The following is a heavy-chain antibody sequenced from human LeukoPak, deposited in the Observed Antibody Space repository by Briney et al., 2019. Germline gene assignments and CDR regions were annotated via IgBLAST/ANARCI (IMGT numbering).Heavy chain of an antibody. CDR2: IYYSGST. J-gene: IGHJ4*02. CDR3: RSYSSSWTGY. V-gene: IGHV4-39*07. CDR1: GGSISSSSYY. D-gene: IGHD6-13*01. Sequence: SETLSLTCTVSGGSISSSSYYWGWIRQPPGKGLEWIGSIYYSGSTYYNPSLKSRVTISVDTSKNQFSLKLSSVTAADTAVYYCRSYSSSWTGYWGQGTLVTVSS.